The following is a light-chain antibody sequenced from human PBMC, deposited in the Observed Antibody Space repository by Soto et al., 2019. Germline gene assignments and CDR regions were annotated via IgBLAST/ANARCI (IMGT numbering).Light chain of an antibody. Sequence: EIVMTQSPATLSVSPGERATLSCRASQSVSSNLAWYQQKPGQAPRLLIYGASARATGIPARFGASGSGTEFTLTISSLQSEDFAVYYCQQYNNWPRTFGQGTKVDIK. J-gene: IGKJ1*01. CDR3: QQYNNWPRT. V-gene: IGKV3-15*01. CDR1: QSVSSN. CDR2: GAS.